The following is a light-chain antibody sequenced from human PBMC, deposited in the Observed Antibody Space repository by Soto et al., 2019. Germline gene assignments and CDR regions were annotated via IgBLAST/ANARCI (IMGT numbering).Light chain of an antibody. CDR3: GSWDSSLSAYV. J-gene: IGLJ1*01. Sequence: QSVLTRPPSVSAAPGQKVTISCSGNSSNIGGNSVSWYQQLPGTTPKLLIYDDNKRPSGIPDRFSGSKSGTSATLGITGVQTGDEADYYCGSWDSSLSAYVFGTGTKVTVL. CDR2: DDN. CDR1: SSNIGGNS. V-gene: IGLV1-51*01.